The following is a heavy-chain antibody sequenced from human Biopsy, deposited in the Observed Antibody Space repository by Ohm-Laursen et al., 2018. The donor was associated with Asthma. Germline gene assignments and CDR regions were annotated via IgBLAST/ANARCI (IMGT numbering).Heavy chain of an antibody. CDR1: GGSVSTGSYY. J-gene: IGHJ6*02. D-gene: IGHD3-10*01. Sequence: SDTLSLTWLVSGGSVSTGSYYWSWIRQPPGKGLEWLGYIYYTGSDNYNPSLKSRVTISVDTSKNQFSLRLNSVTAADTAVYYCARGPNYHGSGRAPIGMDVWGQGTTVTVSS. CDR3: ARGPNYHGSGRAPIGMDV. V-gene: IGHV4-61*01. CDR2: IYYTGSD.